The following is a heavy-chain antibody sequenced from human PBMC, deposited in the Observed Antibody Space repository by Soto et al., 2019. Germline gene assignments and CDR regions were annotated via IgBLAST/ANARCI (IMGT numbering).Heavy chain of an antibody. Sequence: GGSLRLSCAASGFTFSSYSMNWVRQAPGKGLEWVSSISSSSSYIYYADSVKGRFTISRDNAKNSLYLQMNSLRAEDTAVYYCARGYCSGGSCYHYYYYMDVWGKGTTVTVSS. J-gene: IGHJ6*03. V-gene: IGHV3-21*01. CDR2: ISSSSSYI. D-gene: IGHD2-15*01. CDR3: ARGYCSGGSCYHYYYYMDV. CDR1: GFTFSSYS.